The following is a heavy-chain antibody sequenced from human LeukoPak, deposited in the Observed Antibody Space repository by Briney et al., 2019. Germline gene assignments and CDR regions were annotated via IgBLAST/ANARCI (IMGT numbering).Heavy chain of an antibody. D-gene: IGHD5-24*01. Sequence: PGGSLRLSCAASGFTVSSNYMSWVRQAPGKGLEWVSVIYSGGSTYYADSVKGRFTISRDNSKNTLYLQMNSLRAEDTAVYYSARDRSRDGYKALDYWGQGTLVTVSS. J-gene: IGHJ4*02. CDR1: GFTVSSNY. CDR3: ARDRSRDGYKALDY. CDR2: IYSGGST. V-gene: IGHV3-53*05.